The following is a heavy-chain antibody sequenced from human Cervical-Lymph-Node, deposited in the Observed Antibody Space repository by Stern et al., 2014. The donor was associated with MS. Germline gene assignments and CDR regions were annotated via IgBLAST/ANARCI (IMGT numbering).Heavy chain of an antibody. D-gene: IGHD5-12*01. J-gene: IGHJ5*02. CDR1: GGSIRSGDHY. Sequence: QLQLQESGPGLVKPSQTLSLTCSVSGGSIRSGDHYWSWIRQTAGKRLEWIGRIYPKGTTFNNPSLANRVIVSADVSKSHFSLRLSSVTAADTAVYYCARRSGHESLSPGFHLWGQGILVTVSS. V-gene: IGHV4-61*02. CDR2: IYPKGTT. CDR3: ARRSGHESLSPGFHL.